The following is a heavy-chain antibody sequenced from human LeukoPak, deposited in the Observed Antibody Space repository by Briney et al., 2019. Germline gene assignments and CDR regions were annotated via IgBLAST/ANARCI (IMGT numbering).Heavy chain of an antibody. D-gene: IGHD3-22*01. CDR3: ARAGYGDSSGYYYEDYFDY. CDR1: GFTFSSYA. Sequence: PGRSLRLSCAASGFTFSSYAMHWVRQAPGKGLEWVAVISYDGSNKYYADSVKGRFTISRDNSKNTLYLQMNSLRAEDTAVYYCARAGYGDSSGYYYEDYFDYWGQGTLVTVSS. J-gene: IGHJ4*02. V-gene: IGHV3-30-3*01. CDR2: ISYDGSNK.